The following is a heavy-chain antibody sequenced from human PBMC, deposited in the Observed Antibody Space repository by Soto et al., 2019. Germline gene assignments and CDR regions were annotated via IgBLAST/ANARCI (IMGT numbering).Heavy chain of an antibody. D-gene: IGHD3-22*01. Sequence: ASVKVSCKISGHTLTELSIHWVRQAPGKGLEWMGGFDPEGGEAIYAQKWHGRVTVTEDEATSTAYMELSSLKSDDTAVYYCAAYDSSGGGLEYFQHWGQGTLVTVSS. J-gene: IGHJ1*01. V-gene: IGHV1-24*01. CDR1: GHTLTELS. CDR3: AAYDSSGGGLEYFQH. CDR2: FDPEGGEA.